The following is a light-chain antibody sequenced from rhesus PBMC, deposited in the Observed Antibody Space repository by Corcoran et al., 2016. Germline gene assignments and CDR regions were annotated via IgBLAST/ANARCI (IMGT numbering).Light chain of an antibody. CDR1: PRLLYSSKNKNY. CDR2: WAS. V-gene: IGKV4-1*01. CDR3: HQFYSAPYS. J-gene: IGKJ2*01. Sequence: DIVMTQSPDSLAVSPGERVTINCKSSPRLLYSSKNKNYLAWYQQKPRQGLKLLIYWASTRESGVPNRFSGSGSGTDFTLAISVLPAEDVAVYYCHQFYSAPYSFGQGTKVEIK.